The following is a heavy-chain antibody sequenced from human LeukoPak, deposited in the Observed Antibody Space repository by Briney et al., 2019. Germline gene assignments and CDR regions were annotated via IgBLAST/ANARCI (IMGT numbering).Heavy chain of an antibody. CDR3: AREVGATPGY. CDR1: GGSISSYY. Sequence: SETLSLTFTVSGGSISSYYWSWIRQPPGKGLEWIGYIYYSGSTNYNPSLKSRVTISVDTSKNQFSLKLSSVTAADTAVYYCAREVGATPGYWGQGTLVTVSS. D-gene: IGHD1-26*01. V-gene: IGHV4-59*12. CDR2: IYYSGST. J-gene: IGHJ4*02.